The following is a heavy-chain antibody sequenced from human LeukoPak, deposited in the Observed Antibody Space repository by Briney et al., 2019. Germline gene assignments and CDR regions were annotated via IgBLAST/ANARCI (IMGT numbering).Heavy chain of an antibody. CDR2: IGGNGGGST. D-gene: IGHD3-10*01. CDR3: AKALNLWFGEQGAMDV. CDR1: GFTFSSYA. J-gene: IGHJ6*02. Sequence: PGGSLRLSCAASGFTFSSYAMSWVRQAPGKGLEWVSAIGGNGGGSTYYADSVKGRFTISRDNSKNTLYLQMNSLRAEDTAVYYCAKALNLWFGEQGAMDVWGQGTTVTVSS. V-gene: IGHV3-23*01.